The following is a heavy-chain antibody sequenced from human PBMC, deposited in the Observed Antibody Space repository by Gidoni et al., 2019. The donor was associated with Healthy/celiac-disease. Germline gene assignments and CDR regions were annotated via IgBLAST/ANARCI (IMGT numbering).Heavy chain of an antibody. CDR3: ARESGYGDYVWRGFDY. Sequence: QVQLVESGVGAVQPGRSLRLSCSASGFTFMSYARHWVRQAPGKGLEWVAVISYDGSNKYYADPVKGLFTIARDNSKNTLYLQMNILRAEDTAVYYCARESGYGDYVWRGFDYWGQGTLVTVSS. J-gene: IGHJ4*02. V-gene: IGHV3-30-3*01. CDR1: GFTFMSYA. CDR2: ISYDGSNK. D-gene: IGHD4-17*01.